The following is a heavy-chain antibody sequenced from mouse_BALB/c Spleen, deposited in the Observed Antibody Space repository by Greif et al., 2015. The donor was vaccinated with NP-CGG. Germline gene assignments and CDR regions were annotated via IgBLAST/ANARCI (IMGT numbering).Heavy chain of an antibody. CDR2: IDPSDSET. V-gene: IGHV1-69*02. CDR3: ASGGNYDYFDY. D-gene: IGHD2-1*01. J-gene: IGHJ2*01. CDR1: GYTFTSYW. Sequence: QVHVKHSGAELVKPGAPVKLSCKASGYTFTSYWMNWVKPKPGRGLEWIGRIDPSDSETHYNQKFKDKATLTVDKSSSTAFRQLSSLTSEDSAVYYCASGGNYDYFDYWGQGITLTVSS.